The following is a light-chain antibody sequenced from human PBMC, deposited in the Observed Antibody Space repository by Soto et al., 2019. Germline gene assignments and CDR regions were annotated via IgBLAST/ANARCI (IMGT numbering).Light chain of an antibody. CDR1: QDISNY. V-gene: IGKV1-33*01. CDR2: DAS. Sequence: DIQMTQSPSSLSASVGDRVTITCQASQDISNYLNWYQQKPGKAPKLLIYDASNLETGVPSGFSGSGSGTDFTFTISSLQPEDIAEYYCQQYDNLPPLFTFGPGTKVDIK. J-gene: IGKJ3*01. CDR3: QQYDNLPPLFT.